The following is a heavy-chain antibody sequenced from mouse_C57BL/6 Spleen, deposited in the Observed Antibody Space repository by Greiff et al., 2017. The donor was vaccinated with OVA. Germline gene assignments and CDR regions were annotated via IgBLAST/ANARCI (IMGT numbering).Heavy chain of an antibody. CDR3: ARHGSSGFDV. V-gene: IGHV1-64*01. J-gene: IGHJ1*03. Sequence: QVQLQQSGAELVKPGASVKLSCKASGYTFTSYWMHWVKQRPGQGLEWIGMIHPNSGSTNYNEKFKSKATLTVDKSSSTAYMQLSSLTSEDSAVYYCARHGSSGFDVWGTGTTVTVSS. D-gene: IGHD1-1*01. CDR1: GYTFTSYW. CDR2: IHPNSGST.